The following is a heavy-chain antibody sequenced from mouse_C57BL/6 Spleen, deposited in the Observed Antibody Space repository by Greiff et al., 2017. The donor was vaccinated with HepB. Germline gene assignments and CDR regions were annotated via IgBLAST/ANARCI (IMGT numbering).Heavy chain of an antibody. D-gene: IGHD2-1*01. CDR1: GYTFTDYN. J-gene: IGHJ2*01. Sequence: EVQLQQSGPELVKPGASVKIPCKASGYTFTDYNMDWVKQSHGKSLEWIGDINPNNGGTIYNQKFKGKATLTVDKSSSTAYMEIRSLTSEDTAVYYCARREDGNYDYFDYWGQGTTLTVSS. CDR2: INPNNGGT. V-gene: IGHV1-18*01. CDR3: ARREDGNYDYFDY.